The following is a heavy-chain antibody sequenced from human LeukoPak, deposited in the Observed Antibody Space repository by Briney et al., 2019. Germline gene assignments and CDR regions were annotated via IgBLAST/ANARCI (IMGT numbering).Heavy chain of an antibody. CDR2: ISSSSSYI. J-gene: IGHJ6*02. CDR3: ARDVEGDYDILTGDYGMDV. V-gene: IGHV3-21*01. Sequence: PGGSLRLSCAASGFTFSSYSMNWVRQAPGKGLEWVSSISSSSSYIYYAGSVKGRLTISRDKAKKSLYLQMNSLRAEDTAVYYCARDVEGDYDILTGDYGMDVWGQGTTVTVSS. CDR1: GFTFSSYS. D-gene: IGHD3-9*01.